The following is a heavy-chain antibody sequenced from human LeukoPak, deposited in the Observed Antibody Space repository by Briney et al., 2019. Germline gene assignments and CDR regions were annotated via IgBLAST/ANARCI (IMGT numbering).Heavy chain of an antibody. CDR2: IYYSGST. V-gene: IGHV4-31*03. CDR1: GGSISSGGYY. D-gene: IGHD1-7*01. CDR3: ARDAELNWFDP. Sequence: PLETLSLTCSVSGGSISSGGYYWSWIRQHPGKGLEWIGYIYYSGSTYYNPSLKSRVTISVDTSKNQFSLKLSSVTAADTAVYYCARDAELNWFDPWGQGTLVTVSS. J-gene: IGHJ5*02.